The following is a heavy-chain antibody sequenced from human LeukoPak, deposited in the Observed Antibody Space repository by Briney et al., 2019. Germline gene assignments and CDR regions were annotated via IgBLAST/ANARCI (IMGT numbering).Heavy chain of an antibody. D-gene: IGHD1-26*01. CDR3: ARSVVGATFNEFDY. CDR2: ISYDGNKK. J-gene: IGHJ4*02. Sequence: GGSLRLSCAASGFTFRSYAMDWVRQAPGKGLEWVADISYDGNKKYYAPFVKGRFSISRDNSKSTLYLEMNSLRAEDTAVYYCARSVVGATFNEFDYWGQGTLVTVSS. V-gene: IGHV3-30-3*01. CDR1: GFTFRSYA.